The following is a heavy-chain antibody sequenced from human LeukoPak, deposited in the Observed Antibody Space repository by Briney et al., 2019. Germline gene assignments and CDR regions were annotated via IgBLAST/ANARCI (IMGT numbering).Heavy chain of an antibody. CDR2: INTDGTVT. V-gene: IGHV3-74*01. Sequence: GGSLRLSCEVSGFTFSKYWMLWVRQAPGKGLESVSRINTDGTVTTYADSVKGRFTVSRDNADNTMFLQMNSVRDEDTAVYYCATKQWLAPPPDSWGQGTPVTVSS. CDR1: GFTFSKYW. CDR3: ATKQWLAPPPDS. D-gene: IGHD6-19*01. J-gene: IGHJ4*02.